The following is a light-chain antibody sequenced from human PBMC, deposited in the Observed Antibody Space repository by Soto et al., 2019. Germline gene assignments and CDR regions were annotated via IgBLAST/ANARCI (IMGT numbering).Light chain of an antibody. Sequence: DIHMTYSPSSVSASLGYIVTITCRASQSISSYLNWYQHKPGKAPKLLIFAASSLQSGVPSRFSGSGSGTDFTLTISSLQPEDFALYYCQQTYNSPQTFGQRSKVDI. J-gene: IGKJ1*01. CDR1: QSISSY. CDR3: QQTYNSPQT. V-gene: IGKV1-39*01. CDR2: AAS.